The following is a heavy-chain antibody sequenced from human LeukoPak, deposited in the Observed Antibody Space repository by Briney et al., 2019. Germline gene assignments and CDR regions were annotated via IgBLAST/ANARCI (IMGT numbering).Heavy chain of an antibody. CDR2: IKQDGSEK. CDR1: GFTFSSYW. D-gene: IGHD6-19*01. CDR3: ARDAAVGTQWLALFDY. Sequence: PGGSLRLSCAASGFTFSSYWMSWVRQAPGKGLEWVANIKQDGSEKYYVDSVKGRFTISRDNAKNSLYLQMNSLRAEDTAVYYCARDAAVGTQWLALFDYWGQGTLVTVSS. V-gene: IGHV3-7*01. J-gene: IGHJ4*02.